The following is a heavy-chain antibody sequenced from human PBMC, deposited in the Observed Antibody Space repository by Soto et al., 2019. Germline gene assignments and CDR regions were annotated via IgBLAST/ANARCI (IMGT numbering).Heavy chain of an antibody. CDR1: GYTFTSYY. J-gene: IGHJ4*02. CDR3: AKAGGAAGTVDYFDY. CDR2: ISGSVGST. D-gene: IGHD6-13*01. Sequence: ASVKVSCKASGYTFTSYYMHWVRQSPGKGLEWVSVISGSVGSTYYADSVKGRFTITRDNSKNTLYLQMNSLRAEDTAVYYCAKAGGAAGTVDYFDYWGQGTLVTVSS. V-gene: IGHV3-23*01.